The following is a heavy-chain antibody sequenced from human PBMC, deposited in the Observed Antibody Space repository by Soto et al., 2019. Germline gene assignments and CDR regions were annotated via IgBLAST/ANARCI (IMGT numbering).Heavy chain of an antibody. V-gene: IGHV1-18*01. J-gene: IGHJ4*02. CDR3: ARDYVGRDYDFSESLFDY. D-gene: IGHD3-3*01. CDR2: ISAYNGNT. CDR1: GYTFTSYG. Sequence: QVQLVQSGAEVKKPGASVKVSCKASGYTFTSYGISWVRQAPGQGLEWMGWISAYNGNTNYAQKLQGRVTMTTDTSTSTAYMEPRSLRSDDTAVYYCARDYVGRDYDFSESLFDYWGQGTLVTVSS.